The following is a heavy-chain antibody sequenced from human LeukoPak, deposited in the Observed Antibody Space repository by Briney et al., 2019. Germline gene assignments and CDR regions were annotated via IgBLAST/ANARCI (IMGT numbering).Heavy chain of an antibody. CDR1: GFTFSSYG. J-gene: IGHJ4*02. CDR3: AHGAMYQLDY. CDR2: IKQDGSEK. V-gene: IGHV3-7*03. D-gene: IGHD2-2*01. Sequence: GGTLRLPCAASGFTFSSYGMSWVRQAPGKGLEWVANIKQDGSEKYYVDSVKGRFTISGDNSRNTLFLQMNSLRAEDTAVYYCAHGAMYQLDYWGQGTLVTVSS.